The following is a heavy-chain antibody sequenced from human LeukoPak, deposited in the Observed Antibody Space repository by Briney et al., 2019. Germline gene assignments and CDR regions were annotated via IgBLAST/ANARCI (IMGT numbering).Heavy chain of an antibody. CDR3: ATYSSSNGREFQY. J-gene: IGHJ1*01. CDR2: ISYDGSNK. Sequence: AGGPLRLSCAASGFTFSSYGMHWVRQAPGKGLEWVAVISYDGSNKYYADSVKGRFTISRDNSKNTLYLQMNSLRAEDTAVYYCATYSSSNGREFQYWGQGTLVTVSS. CDR1: GFTFSSYG. D-gene: IGHD2-2*01. V-gene: IGHV3-30*03.